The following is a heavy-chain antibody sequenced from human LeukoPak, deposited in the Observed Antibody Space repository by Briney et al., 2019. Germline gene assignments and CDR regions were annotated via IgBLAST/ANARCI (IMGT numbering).Heavy chain of an antibody. Sequence: KFQGRVTITRDTSANTAYMELSSLRSEDTAVYYCARAPRSLVPAAGYYFDYWGQGTLVTVSS. J-gene: IGHJ4*02. D-gene: IGHD2-2*01. CDR3: ARAPRSLVPAAGYYFDY. V-gene: IGHV1-3*01.